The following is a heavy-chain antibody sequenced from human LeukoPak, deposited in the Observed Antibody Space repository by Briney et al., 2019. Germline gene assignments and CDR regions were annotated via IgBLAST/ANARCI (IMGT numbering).Heavy chain of an antibody. J-gene: IGHJ3*02. Sequence: SETLSLTCTVSGGSISSSSYYWDWIRQSPGKGLEWIGNIYSGGSTYYTPSLKSRVTISEDTSKNQFSLKLSSVTAADTAIYFCARHSRSGSGGYENAFDIWGQGTMVTVSS. CDR3: ARHSRSGSGGYENAFDI. D-gene: IGHD5-12*01. CDR2: IYSGGST. CDR1: GGSISSSSYY. V-gene: IGHV4-39*01.